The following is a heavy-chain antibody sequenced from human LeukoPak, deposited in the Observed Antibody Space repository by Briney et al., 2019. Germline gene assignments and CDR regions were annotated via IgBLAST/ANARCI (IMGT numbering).Heavy chain of an antibody. D-gene: IGHD2-2*02. CDR3: ARGVYCSSTSCYTPEWSDP. CDR1: GGSISSGGYY. V-gene: IGHV4-61*02. J-gene: IGHJ5*02. CDR2: IYTSGST. Sequence: SETLSLTCTVSGGSISSGGYYWSWIRQPAGKVLEWIGRIYTSGSTNYNPSLKSRVTISVDTSKSQFSLKLSSVTAADTAVYFCARGVYCSSTSCYTPEWSDPWGQGTLVTVSS.